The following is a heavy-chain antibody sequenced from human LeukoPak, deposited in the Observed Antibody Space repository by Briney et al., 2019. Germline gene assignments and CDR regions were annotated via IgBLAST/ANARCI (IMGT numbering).Heavy chain of an antibody. CDR3: ARDHTVAGIVYDS. J-gene: IGHJ4*02. D-gene: IGHD6-19*01. CDR2: INQDGSEK. CDR1: GFTFSSYW. V-gene: IGHV3-7*01. Sequence: GGSLRLSCAASGFTFSSYWMNWVRQAPGKGLEWVANINQDGSEKYYVDSVKGRFTISRDNAENSLDLQMNRLRAEDTAVYYCARDHTVAGIVYDSWGQGTLVTVSS.